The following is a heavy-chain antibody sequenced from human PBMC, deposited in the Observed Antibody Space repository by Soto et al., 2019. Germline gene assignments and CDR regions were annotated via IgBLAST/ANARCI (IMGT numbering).Heavy chain of an antibody. CDR2: IYYSGST. Sequence: QGQLQESGPGLVKPSQTLSLTCTVSGGSISSGGYYWSWIRQHPGKGLEWMGYIYYSGSTYYNPSLKSRVTISVDTSKNQFSLKLSSVTAADTAVYYCARDRASAAYYYYGMDVWGQGTTVTVSS. CDR3: ARDRASAAYYYYGMDV. V-gene: IGHV4-31*03. J-gene: IGHJ6*02. CDR1: GGSISSGGYY. D-gene: IGHD2-15*01.